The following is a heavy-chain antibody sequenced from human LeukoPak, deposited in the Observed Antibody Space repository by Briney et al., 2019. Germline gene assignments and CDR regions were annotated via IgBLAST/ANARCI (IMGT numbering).Heavy chain of an antibody. V-gene: IGHV1-18*01. CDR1: GYTFTSYG. J-gene: IGHJ4*02. Sequence: ASVKVSCKASGYTFTSYGISWVRQAPGQGLEWMGWISAYNGNTNYAQKLQGRVTMTTDTSTSTAYMELRSLRSDDTAVYYCARDSRPLGYIVVVPAASWDYWGQGTLVTVSS. CDR3: ARDSRPLGYIVVVPAASWDY. D-gene: IGHD2-2*01. CDR2: ISAYNGNT.